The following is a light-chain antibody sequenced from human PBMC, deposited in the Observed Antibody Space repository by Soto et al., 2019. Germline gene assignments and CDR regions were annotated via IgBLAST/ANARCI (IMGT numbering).Light chain of an antibody. CDR2: LKSDGSH. J-gene: IGLJ1*01. Sequence: QLVLTQSPSASASLGASVKLTCTLSSGHSSSAIAWHQQQPDKGPRYLMKLKSDGSHRKGDGIPDRFSGSSSGAERYLAISSLQSEDEADYYCQAWDTGTQTDVFATGTKLTVL. CDR1: SGHSSSA. V-gene: IGLV4-69*01. CDR3: QAWDTGTQTDV.